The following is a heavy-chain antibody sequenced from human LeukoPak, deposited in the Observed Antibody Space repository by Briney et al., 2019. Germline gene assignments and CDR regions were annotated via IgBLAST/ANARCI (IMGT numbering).Heavy chain of an antibody. CDR2: IGTAGDT. Sequence: GGSLRLSCAASGFTFSDYDMHWVRQATGKGLEWVSAIGTAGDTYYTGSVKGRFTISRENAKNSFYLQMNSLRAGDTAVYYCARVAKERVGGVYYFDYWGQGTLVTVSS. CDR1: GFTFSDYD. CDR3: ARVAKERVGGVYYFDY. D-gene: IGHD1-1*01. J-gene: IGHJ4*02. V-gene: IGHV3-13*01.